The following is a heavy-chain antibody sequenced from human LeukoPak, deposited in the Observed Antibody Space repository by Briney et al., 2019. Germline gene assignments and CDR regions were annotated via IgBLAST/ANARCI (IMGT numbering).Heavy chain of an antibody. CDR3: AKGPDYGDYGHRAFDI. CDR1: GFTFSSYG. V-gene: IGHV3-30*02. J-gene: IGHJ3*02. CDR2: IRYDGSNK. D-gene: IGHD4-17*01. Sequence: GGSLRLSCAASGFTFSSYGMHWVRQAPGKGLEWVAFIRYDGSNKYYADSVKGRFTISRDNSKNTLYLQMNSLRAEDTAVYYCAKGPDYGDYGHRAFDIWGQGTMVTVSS.